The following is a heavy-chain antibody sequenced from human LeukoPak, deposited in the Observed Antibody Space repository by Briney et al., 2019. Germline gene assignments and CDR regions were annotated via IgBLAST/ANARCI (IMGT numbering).Heavy chain of an antibody. V-gene: IGHV3-9*01. J-gene: IGHJ5*02. CDR1: GFTFRRYG. CDR3: AKDTYYYGSGSYTP. CDR2: ISWNSGSI. Sequence: PGGSLRLSCAASGFTFRRYGMNWVRQAPGKGLEWVSGISWNSGSIGYADSVKGRFTISRDNAKNSLYLQMNSLRAEDTALYYCAKDTYYYGSGSYTPWGQGTLVTVSS. D-gene: IGHD3-10*01.